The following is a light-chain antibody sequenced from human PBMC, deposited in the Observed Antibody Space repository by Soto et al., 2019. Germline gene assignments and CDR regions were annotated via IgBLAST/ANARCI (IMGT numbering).Light chain of an antibody. V-gene: IGKV3-11*01. CDR1: QIVSSY. Sequence: EIVWTQSPATLSLSPGEIATLSCRASQIVSSYLAWYQQKPGHAPRLLIYDASNRATGIPARFSGSGSGTDFTLTISSLEPEDFAVYYCQQRSNWPPTITFGQGTRLEIK. CDR2: DAS. J-gene: IGKJ5*01. CDR3: QQRSNWPPTIT.